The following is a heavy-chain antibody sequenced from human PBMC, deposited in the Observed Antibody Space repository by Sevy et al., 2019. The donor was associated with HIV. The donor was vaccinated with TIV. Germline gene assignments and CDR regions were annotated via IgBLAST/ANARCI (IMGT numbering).Heavy chain of an antibody. CDR2: IKQDGSEE. J-gene: IGHJ6*02. D-gene: IGHD2-21*01. Sequence: GGSLRLSCAASEFTVSSYWMSWVRQAPGKGLEWVSNIKQDGSEEYYVDSVEGRFTISRDNAKNSLYLQMNSLRAEDTAVYYCARSGESYDYGMDVWGQGTTVTVSS. V-gene: IGHV3-7*01. CDR3: ARSGESYDYGMDV. CDR1: EFTVSSYW.